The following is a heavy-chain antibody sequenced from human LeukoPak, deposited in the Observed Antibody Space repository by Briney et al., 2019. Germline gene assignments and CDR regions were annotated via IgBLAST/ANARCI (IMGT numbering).Heavy chain of an antibody. CDR1: GGSISSSTYY. CDR3: ARDHGSGWAYDY. Sequence: SETLSLTCNVSGGSISSSTYYWGWIRQPPGKGLEWIGSIYYSGNTCYNPSLKSRVIILVDTSKNHFSLKLRSVTAADTAVYYCARDHGSGWAYDYWGQGTLVTVSS. D-gene: IGHD6-19*01. CDR2: IYYSGNT. V-gene: IGHV4-39*07. J-gene: IGHJ4*02.